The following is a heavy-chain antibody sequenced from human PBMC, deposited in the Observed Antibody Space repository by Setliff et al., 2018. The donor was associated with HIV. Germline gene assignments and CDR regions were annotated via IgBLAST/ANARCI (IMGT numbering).Heavy chain of an antibody. V-gene: IGHV4-59*01. D-gene: IGHD3-3*01. CDR1: GVSISNYY. J-gene: IGHJ4*02. CDR2: MYYSGNT. CDR3: ARDQSDWFY. Sequence: PSEPLSLTCTVSGVSISNYYWSWIRQPPGKGLEWIGYMYYSGNTNYNPSLKSRVTISVDTSKSQSSLKLNSVTAADTAVYYCARDQSDWFYWGQGTLVTVSS.